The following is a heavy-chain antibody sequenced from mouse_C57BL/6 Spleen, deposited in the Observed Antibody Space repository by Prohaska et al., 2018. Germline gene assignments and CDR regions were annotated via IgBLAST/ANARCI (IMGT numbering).Heavy chain of an antibody. V-gene: IGHV8-8*01. CDR3: ARRAYERYFDY. J-gene: IGHJ2*01. Sequence: QVTLKVSGPGILQPSQTLSLTCSFSGFSLSTFGMGVGWIRQPSGKGLEWLAHIWWDDDKYYNPARRSRLTTSKDTSKNKGCLKVANVDSADTATYCCARRAYERYFDYWGQGTTLTVSS. D-gene: IGHD1-1*01. CDR1: GFSLSTFGMG. CDR2: IWWDDDK.